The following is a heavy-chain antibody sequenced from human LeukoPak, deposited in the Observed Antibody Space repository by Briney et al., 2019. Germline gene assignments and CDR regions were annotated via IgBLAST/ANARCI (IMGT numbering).Heavy chain of an antibody. CDR2: IKNDGSET. V-gene: IGHV3-7*03. J-gene: IGHJ4*02. CDR3: VKNDGWFHLAQ. CDR1: GFNFRDHW. Sequence: TGGSLRLSCAVSGFNFRDHWMDWVRQAPGKGLQWVGHIKNDGSETYYLDSLKGRFSISRDNTNNALYLQMNSLRVEDMAVYYCVKNDGWFHLAQWGQGTLVTVSS. D-gene: IGHD6-19*01.